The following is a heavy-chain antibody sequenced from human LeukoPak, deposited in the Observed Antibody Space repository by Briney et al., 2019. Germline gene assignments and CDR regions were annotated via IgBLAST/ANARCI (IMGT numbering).Heavy chain of an antibody. J-gene: IGHJ3*02. Sequence: SETLSLTCAVYGGSFSGYYWSWIRQPPGKGLEWIGEINHGGSTNYNPSLKSRVTISVDTSKNQFSLKLSSVTAADTAVYYCARDLTMVRGVPDAFDIWGQGTMVTVSS. CDR3: ARDLTMVRGVPDAFDI. V-gene: IGHV4-34*01. CDR2: INHGGST. CDR1: GGSFSGYY. D-gene: IGHD3-10*01.